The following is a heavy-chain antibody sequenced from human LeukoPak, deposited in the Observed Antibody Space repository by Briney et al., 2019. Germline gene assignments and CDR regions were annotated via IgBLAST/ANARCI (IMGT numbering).Heavy chain of an antibody. V-gene: IGHV3-21*01. D-gene: IGHD6-6*01. Sequence: GGSLRLSCAASGFTFSSYSMNWVCQAPGKGLEWVSSISSSSSYIYYADSVKGRFTISRDNAKNSLYLQMNSLRAEDTAVYYCAIFSIAARPGPWGQGTLVTVSP. CDR1: GFTFSSYS. J-gene: IGHJ5*02. CDR2: ISSSSSYI. CDR3: AIFSIAARPGP.